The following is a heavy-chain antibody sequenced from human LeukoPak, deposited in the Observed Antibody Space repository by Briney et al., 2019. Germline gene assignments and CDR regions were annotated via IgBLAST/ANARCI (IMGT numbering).Heavy chain of an antibody. CDR3: ARDPRQPYCGGDCYPNWFDP. Sequence: SETLSLTCLVSGDSLSSGYYWGWVRQPPGKGLEWIGSVYHTGSTYYNPSVKTRITLFVDTLTNQFSLKLRSVTAADTAMYYCARDPRQPYCGGDCYPNWFDPWGQGTLVTVSS. CDR2: VYHTGST. V-gene: IGHV4-38-2*02. D-gene: IGHD2-21*02. CDR1: GDSLSSGYY. J-gene: IGHJ5*02.